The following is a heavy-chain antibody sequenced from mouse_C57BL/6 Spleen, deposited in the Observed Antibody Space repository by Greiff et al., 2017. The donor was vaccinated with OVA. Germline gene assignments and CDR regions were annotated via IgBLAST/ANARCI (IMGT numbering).Heavy chain of an antibody. CDR1: GFTFSNYW. CDR3: TRGSNPYYYAMDY. D-gene: IGHD1-1*01. J-gene: IGHJ4*01. Sequence: EVKLVESGGGLVQPGGSMKLSCVASGFTFSNYWMNWVRQSPEKGLEWVAQIRLKSDNYATHYAESVKGRFTISRDDSKSSVYLQMNNLRAEDTGIYYCTRGSNPYYYAMDYWGQGTSVTVSS. CDR2: IRLKSDNYAT. V-gene: IGHV6-3*01.